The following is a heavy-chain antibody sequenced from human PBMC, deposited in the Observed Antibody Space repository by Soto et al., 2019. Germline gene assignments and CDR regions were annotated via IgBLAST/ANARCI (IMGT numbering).Heavy chain of an antibody. D-gene: IGHD1-7*01. CDR1: GFTFSSYS. CDR3: ARDLAGTTEGYFDY. Sequence: EVQLVESGGGLVKPGGSLRLSCAASGFTFSSYSMNWVRQAPGKGLEWFSSISSSSSYIYYADSEKGRFTISRDNAKNSLYLQMNSLRAEDTAVYYCARDLAGTTEGYFDYWGQGTLVTVSS. CDR2: ISSSSSYI. V-gene: IGHV3-21*01. J-gene: IGHJ4*02.